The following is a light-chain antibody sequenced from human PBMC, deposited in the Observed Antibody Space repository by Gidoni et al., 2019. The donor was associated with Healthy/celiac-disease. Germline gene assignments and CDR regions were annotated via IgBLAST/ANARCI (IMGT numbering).Light chain of an antibody. CDR2: GAS. V-gene: IGKV3-20*01. CDR1: QSVSSSY. Sequence: EIVLTQSPGTLSLSPGERATLSCRASQSVSSSYLAWYQQKPGQAPRLLIYGASSRATGIPDRFSGSGSGTDFTLTISRLEPEDFAVYYCQQYGSLEVTFXQXTRLEIK. CDR3: QQYGSLEVT. J-gene: IGKJ5*01.